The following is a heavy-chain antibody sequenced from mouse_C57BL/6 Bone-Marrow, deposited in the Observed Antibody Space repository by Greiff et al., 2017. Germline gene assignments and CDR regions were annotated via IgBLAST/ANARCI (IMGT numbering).Heavy chain of an antibody. J-gene: IGHJ2*01. CDR3: ARFYDGYYPYYFDY. D-gene: IGHD2-3*01. V-gene: IGHV1-55*01. Sequence: VKQRPGQGLEWIGDIYPGSGSTNYNEKFKSKATLTVDTSSSTAYMQLSSLTSEDSAVYYCARFYDGYYPYYFDYWGQGTTLTVSS. CDR2: IYPGSGST.